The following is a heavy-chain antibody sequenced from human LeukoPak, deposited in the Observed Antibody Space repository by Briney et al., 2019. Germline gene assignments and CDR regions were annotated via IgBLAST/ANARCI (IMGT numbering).Heavy chain of an antibody. Sequence: SETLSLTCTVSGGSISSYYWSWIRQPPGKGLEWIGYIYYSGSTNYNPSLKSRVTTSVDTSKNQFSLKLSSVTAADTAVYYCARGGWFGEFGDAFDIWGQGTMVTVSS. J-gene: IGHJ3*02. CDR3: ARGGWFGEFGDAFDI. CDR1: GGSISSYY. D-gene: IGHD3-10*01. CDR2: IYYSGST. V-gene: IGHV4-59*01.